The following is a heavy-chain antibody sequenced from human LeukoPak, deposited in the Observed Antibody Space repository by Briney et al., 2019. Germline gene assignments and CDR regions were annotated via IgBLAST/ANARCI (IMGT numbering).Heavy chain of an antibody. V-gene: IGHV4-4*09. J-gene: IGHJ6*03. Sequence: SETLSLTCTASGGSISSYYWSWIRQPPGKGLEWIGYIYTSGSTNYNPSLKSRVTISVDTSKNQFSLKLSSVTAADTAVYYCARVLGYCSSTSCRNPHYMGVWGKGTAVTVSS. D-gene: IGHD2-2*01. CDR2: IYTSGST. CDR3: ARVLGYCSSTSCRNPHYMGV. CDR1: GGSISSYY.